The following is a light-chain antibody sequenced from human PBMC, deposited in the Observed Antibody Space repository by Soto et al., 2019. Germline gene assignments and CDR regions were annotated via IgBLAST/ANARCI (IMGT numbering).Light chain of an antibody. Sequence: NFMLTQPHSVSESPGKTVTISCTRSSGSIASNYVQWYQQRPGSAPTTVIYEDNQRPSGVPDRFSDSIDSSSNSASLTISGLKTEDEADYYCQSYDSSIVVFGGGTKVTVL. V-gene: IGLV6-57*04. CDR2: EDN. CDR1: SGSIASNY. CDR3: QSYDSSIVV. J-gene: IGLJ2*01.